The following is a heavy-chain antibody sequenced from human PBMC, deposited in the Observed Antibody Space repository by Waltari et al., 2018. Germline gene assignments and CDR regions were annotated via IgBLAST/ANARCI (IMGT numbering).Heavy chain of an antibody. Sequence: QLQLQESGPGLVKPSETLSLTCTVSGGSIRSSSYYWGWIRQPPGKGLEWIGSIYYSGSTYYNPSLKSRVTISVDTSKNQFSLKLSSVTAADTAVYYCARVGPYCSSTSCSDAFDIWGQGTMVTVSS. CDR1: GGSIRSSSYY. CDR2: IYYSGST. CDR3: ARVGPYCSSTSCSDAFDI. D-gene: IGHD2-2*01. V-gene: IGHV4-39*07. J-gene: IGHJ3*02.